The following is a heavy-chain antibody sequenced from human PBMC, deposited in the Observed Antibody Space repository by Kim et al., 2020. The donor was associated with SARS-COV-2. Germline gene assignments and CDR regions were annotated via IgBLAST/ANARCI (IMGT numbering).Heavy chain of an antibody. D-gene: IGHD6-19*01. CDR3: AKDWDSSGWSGVTY. J-gene: IGHJ4*02. V-gene: IGHV3-43*02. Sequence: GGSLRLSCAASGFTFDDYAMHWVRQAPGKGLEWVSLISGDGGSTYYADSVKGRFTISRDNSKNSLYLQMNSLRTEDTALYYCAKDWDSSGWSGVTYWGQGTLVTVSS. CDR1: GFTFDDYA. CDR2: ISGDGGST.